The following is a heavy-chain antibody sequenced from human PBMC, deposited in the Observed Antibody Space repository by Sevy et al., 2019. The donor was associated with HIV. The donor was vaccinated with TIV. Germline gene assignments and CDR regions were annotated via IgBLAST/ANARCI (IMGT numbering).Heavy chain of an antibody. D-gene: IGHD3-16*01. CDR3: ARGLADWGSFHYSL. J-gene: IGHJ4*02. V-gene: IGHV3-7*01. CDR1: GFTFSTYW. Sequence: GGSLILSCAASGFTFSTYWMTWVRQAPGKGLEWVAYIKQDGTEAYYADAVRGRFTVSRDNSHKSFFLQMTSLRDEDTAVYYCARGLADWGSFHYSLWGQGTPVTVSS. CDR2: IKQDGTEA.